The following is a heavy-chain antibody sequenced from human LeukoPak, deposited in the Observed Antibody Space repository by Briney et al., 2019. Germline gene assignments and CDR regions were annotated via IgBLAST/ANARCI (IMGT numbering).Heavy chain of an antibody. Sequence: SETLSLTCVVYGGSFSGYYWSWIRQPPGKGLEWIGEINHSGTTNYNPPLKSRVTISVDTSKNQFSLKLTSVTAADTAVYYCARGGLANYFDYWGQGTPVPVSS. D-gene: IGHD3/OR15-3a*01. CDR1: GGSFSGYY. V-gene: IGHV4-34*01. CDR3: ARGGLANYFDY. J-gene: IGHJ4*02. CDR2: INHSGTT.